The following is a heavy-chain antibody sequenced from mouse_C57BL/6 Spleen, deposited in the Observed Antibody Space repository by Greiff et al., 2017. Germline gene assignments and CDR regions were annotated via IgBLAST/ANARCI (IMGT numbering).Heavy chain of an antibody. CDR2: LYPGDGDT. Sequence: VQLQQSGPELVKPGASVKISCKASGYAFSSSWMNWVKQRPGKGLEWIGRLYPGDGDTNYNGKFKGKATLTADKSSSTAYRQLSSLTSKDSAVYFCSGPMDYWGQGTSVTVSS. J-gene: IGHJ4*01. CDR3: SGPMDY. CDR1: GYAFSSSW. V-gene: IGHV1-82*01.